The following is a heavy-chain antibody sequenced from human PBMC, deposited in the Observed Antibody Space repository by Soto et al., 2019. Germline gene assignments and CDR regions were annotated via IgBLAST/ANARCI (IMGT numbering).Heavy chain of an antibody. J-gene: IGHJ4*02. CDR1: GFTFSNYA. D-gene: IGHD2-15*01. Sequence: EVHLLESGGDLVQPGGSLRLSCAASGFTFSNYAMSWVRQAPGKGLDWVSGISGSAASTFYADSVKGRFTISRDNSKNTLYLQMNKGRVQHTAVYYCAKWTGRYCSGGRCYLDDPFDYWGQGTLVTVSS. V-gene: IGHV3-23*01. CDR2: ISGSAAST. CDR3: AKWTGRYCSGGRCYLDDPFDY.